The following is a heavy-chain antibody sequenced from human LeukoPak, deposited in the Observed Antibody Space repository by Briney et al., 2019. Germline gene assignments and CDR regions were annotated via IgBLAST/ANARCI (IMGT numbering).Heavy chain of an antibody. D-gene: IGHD6-19*01. CDR1: GFTFSSNA. CDR3: TTGTEQQWLSLDY. CDR2: LSDNGET. J-gene: IGHJ4*02. Sequence: PGGSLRLSCAASGFTFSSNAMSWVRQAPGKGLEWVSGLSDNGETAHADSVKGRFTISRDNSKNTLYLQMNSLKTEDTAVYYCTTGTEQQWLSLDYWGQGTLVTVSS. V-gene: IGHV3-23*01.